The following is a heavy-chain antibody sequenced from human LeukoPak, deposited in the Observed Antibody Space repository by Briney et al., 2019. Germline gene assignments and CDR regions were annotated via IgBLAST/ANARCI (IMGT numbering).Heavy chain of an antibody. CDR2: IYYSGST. J-gene: IGHJ4*02. Sequence: PSETLSLTCTVSGGSISSYYWSWIRQPPGKGLEWIGYIYYSGSTNYNPSPKSRVTISVDTSKNQFSLKLSSVTAADTAVYYCARLKDSSGWYGGYYFDYWGQGTLVTVSS. D-gene: IGHD6-19*01. CDR3: ARLKDSSGWYGGYYFDY. CDR1: GGSISSYY. V-gene: IGHV4-59*08.